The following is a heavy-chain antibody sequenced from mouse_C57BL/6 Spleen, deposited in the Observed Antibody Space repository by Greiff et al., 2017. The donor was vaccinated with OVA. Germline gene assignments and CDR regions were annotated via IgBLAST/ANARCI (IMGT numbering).Heavy chain of an antibody. Sequence: QVQLQQPGAELVKPGASVKLSCKASGYTFTSYWMQWVKQRPGQGLEWIGEIDPSDSYTNYNQKFKGKATLTVDTSSSTAYMQLSSLTSEDSAVYYCARRTTVPGYAMDYWGQGTSVTVSS. CDR3: ARRTTVPGYAMDY. CDR2: IDPSDSYT. V-gene: IGHV1-50*01. J-gene: IGHJ4*01. CDR1: GYTFTSYW. D-gene: IGHD1-1*01.